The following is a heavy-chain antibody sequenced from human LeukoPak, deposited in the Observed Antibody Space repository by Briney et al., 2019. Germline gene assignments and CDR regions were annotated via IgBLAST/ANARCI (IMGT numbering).Heavy chain of an antibody. D-gene: IGHD3-3*01. CDR2: IKQDGSEK. CDR1: GFTFSSYW. Sequence: GGSLRLSCAASGFTFSSYWMSWVRQAPGKGLEWVANIKQDGSEKYYVDSVKGRFTISRDNAKTSLYLQMNSLRAEDTAVYYCARDLELTIFGVVITRWFDPWGQGTLVTVSS. CDR3: ARDLELTIFGVVITRWFDP. V-gene: IGHV3-7*01. J-gene: IGHJ5*02.